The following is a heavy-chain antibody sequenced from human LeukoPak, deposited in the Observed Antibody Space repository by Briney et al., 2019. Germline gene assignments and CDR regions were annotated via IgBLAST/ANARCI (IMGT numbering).Heavy chain of an antibody. CDR3: ARAVGPYSSGWYYFDY. CDR2: MNPNSGNT. J-gene: IGHJ4*02. CDR1: GYTFTSYD. Sequence: ASVKVSCKASGYTFTSYDINWVRQATGQGLEWMGWMNPNSGNTGYAQKFQGRVTITRNTSISTAYMELSSLRSGDMAVYCCARAVGPYSSGWYYFDYWGQGTLVTVSS. V-gene: IGHV1-8*03. D-gene: IGHD6-19*01.